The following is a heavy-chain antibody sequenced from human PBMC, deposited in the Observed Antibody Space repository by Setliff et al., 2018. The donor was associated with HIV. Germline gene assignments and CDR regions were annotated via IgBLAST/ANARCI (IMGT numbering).Heavy chain of an antibody. CDR2: IIPIFGTP. Sequence: GASVKVSCKASGDTFTSHAISWVRQAPGQGLEWMGGIIPIFGTPNYAQKFKGRLTITADESTSTVYMELSSLRSEDTAVYYCARDSRDIVVVIAPEPEPYYYYGMDAWGEGTTVTVSS. CDR3: ARDSRDIVVVIAPEPEPYYYYGMDA. D-gene: IGHD2-15*01. V-gene: IGHV1-69*13. CDR1: GDTFTSHA. J-gene: IGHJ6*04.